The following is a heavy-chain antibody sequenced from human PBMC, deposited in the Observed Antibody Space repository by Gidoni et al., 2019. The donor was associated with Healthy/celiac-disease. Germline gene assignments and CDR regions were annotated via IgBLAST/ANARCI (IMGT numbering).Heavy chain of an antibody. D-gene: IGHD3-3*01. CDR1: GGSVSSGSYY. J-gene: IGHJ4*02. Sequence: QVQLPESGPGLVKPTETLSLTCTVPGGSVSSGSYYWSWIRQPPGKGLEWIGYIYYRGSTNYNPSLKRRGTISVDTSKNQFSLKLSSVTAADTAVYYCARGFVWSGYWNWGQGTLVTVSS. V-gene: IGHV4-61*01. CDR2: IYYRGST. CDR3: ARGFVWSGYWN.